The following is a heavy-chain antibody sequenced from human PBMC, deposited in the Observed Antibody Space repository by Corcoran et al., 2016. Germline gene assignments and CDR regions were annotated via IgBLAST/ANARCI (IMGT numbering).Heavy chain of an antibody. J-gene: IGHJ6*02. CDR3: AKDGEQCSGDRCYSGYYAMDV. V-gene: IGHV3-30*18. CDR1: GFTFKTYG. Sequence: QVQVVESGGGVVQPGRSLRLSCAASGFTFKTYGMHWVRQAPGKGLEWVAVISYDGSNKYYGDSVKGRFTISRDNSKNTVYLEMNSLSAEDTAVYYCAKDGEQCSGDRCYSGYYAMDVWGQGTTVTVSS. CDR2: ISYDGSNK. D-gene: IGHD2-15*01.